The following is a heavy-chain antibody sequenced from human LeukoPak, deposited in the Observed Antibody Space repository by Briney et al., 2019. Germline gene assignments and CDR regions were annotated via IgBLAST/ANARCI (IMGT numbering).Heavy chain of an antibody. Sequence: GESLKISCKGSGYNFNKYWIGWVRPMPGKGLEWMGIIYPGDSDTRYSPSFQGQVTISADKSISTAYLQWSSLKASDTAMYYCARGDSSGYYGVGDYWGQGTLVTVSS. V-gene: IGHV5-51*01. CDR3: ARGDSSGYYGVGDY. D-gene: IGHD3-22*01. CDR2: IYPGDSDT. CDR1: GYNFNKYW. J-gene: IGHJ4*02.